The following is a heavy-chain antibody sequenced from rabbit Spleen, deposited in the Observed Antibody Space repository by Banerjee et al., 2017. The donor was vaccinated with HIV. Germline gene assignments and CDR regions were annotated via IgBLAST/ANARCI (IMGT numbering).Heavy chain of an antibody. D-gene: IGHD4-2*01. CDR1: GFSFSDRDV. Sequence: QEQLEESGGGLVKPEGSLTLTCKASGFSFSDRDVMCWVRQAPGKGLEWIGCINAVTGKAVNAGWVNGRFPISKTPSTTVTLQAARLTAADTATYFWAREGEIYGGYAGSGYPNYGMDLWGPGTLVTVS. CDR3: AREGEIYGGYAGSGYPNYGMDL. J-gene: IGHJ6*01. V-gene: IGHV1S45*01. CDR2: INAVTGKA.